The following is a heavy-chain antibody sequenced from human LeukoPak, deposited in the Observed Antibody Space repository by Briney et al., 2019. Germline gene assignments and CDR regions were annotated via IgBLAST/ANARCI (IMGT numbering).Heavy chain of an antibody. D-gene: IGHD6-19*01. J-gene: IGHJ4*02. CDR2: ISYDENKK. CDR1: GFIFSNYD. Sequence: GGSLRLSCAASGFIFSNYDMYWVRQAPGKGLEWVAVISYDENKKYHANSVKGRFTISRDNSKNILYMQMNSLRAEDTAVYNCARTPTYSSGWYGGDYFDYWGQGTLVTVSS. V-gene: IGHV3-30-3*01. CDR3: ARTPTYSSGWYGGDYFDY.